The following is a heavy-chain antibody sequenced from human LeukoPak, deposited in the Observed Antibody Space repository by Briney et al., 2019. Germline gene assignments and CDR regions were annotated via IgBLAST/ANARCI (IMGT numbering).Heavy chain of an antibody. CDR1: EYTFSDYY. V-gene: IGHV1-2*02. CDR2: IYPNTGGT. CDR3: ARGFERGMELSLHY. Sequence: ASVKVSCKASEYTFSDYYIQWVRQAPGQGLEWMGWIYPNTGGTEYAQKFRSRVTMTTDTSTNTAHMELSRLTSDDTAVYYCARGFERGMELSLHYWGQGTPVTVSS. J-gene: IGHJ4*02. D-gene: IGHD3-16*02.